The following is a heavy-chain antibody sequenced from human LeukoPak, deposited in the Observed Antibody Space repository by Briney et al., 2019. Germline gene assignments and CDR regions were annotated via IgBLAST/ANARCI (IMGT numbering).Heavy chain of an antibody. V-gene: IGHV3-72*01. Sequence: PGGSLRLSCAASGFTLSDHYMDWVRQAPGKGLEWVGLTRNKANSYTTECAASVGGRFTLSRDDSKNSLYLQMNSLKTEDTAVYYCARDGVIVGSTTWLDYWGQGTLVTVSS. CDR1: GFTLSDHY. CDR3: ARDGVIVGSTTWLDY. CDR2: TRNKANSYTT. D-gene: IGHD1-26*01. J-gene: IGHJ4*02.